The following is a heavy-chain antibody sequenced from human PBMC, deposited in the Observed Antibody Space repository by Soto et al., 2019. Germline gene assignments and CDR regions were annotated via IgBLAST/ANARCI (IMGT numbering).Heavy chain of an antibody. Sequence: GGSLRLSCAASGFTFSSYAMHWVRQAPGKGLEWVAVISYDGSNKYYADSVKGRFTISRDNSKNTLYLQMNSLRAEDTAVYYCARGNYYGSGSYYEIFDYWGQGTLVTVSS. V-gene: IGHV3-30-3*01. D-gene: IGHD3-10*01. J-gene: IGHJ4*02. CDR1: GFTFSSYA. CDR3: ARGNYYGSGSYYEIFDY. CDR2: ISYDGSNK.